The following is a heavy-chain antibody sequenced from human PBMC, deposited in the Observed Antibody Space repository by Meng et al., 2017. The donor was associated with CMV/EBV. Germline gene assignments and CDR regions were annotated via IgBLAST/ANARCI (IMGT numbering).Heavy chain of an antibody. J-gene: IGHJ4*02. D-gene: IGHD2-15*01. CDR2: IYSSGGT. CDR1: SC. V-gene: IGHV4-39*01. CDR3: ARRRSGQGYCSGGSCYKVYYFDY. Sequence: SCWGWIRQPAGRRLEWIGSIYSSGGTSYTPSLKSRVTISVDTSKNQFSLKLSSVTAADTAVYYCARRRSGQGYCSGGSCYKVYYFDYWGQGTLVTVSS.